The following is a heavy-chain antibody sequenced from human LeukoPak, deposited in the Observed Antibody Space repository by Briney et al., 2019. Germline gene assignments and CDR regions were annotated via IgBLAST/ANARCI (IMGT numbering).Heavy chain of an antibody. CDR2: ISSTDAGT. D-gene: IGHD3-16*02. J-gene: IGHJ4*02. CDR3: TSRLYYDYVWGSYRYDSIDY. V-gene: IGHV3-23*01. CDR1: GFSLSSYA. Sequence: GGSLRLSCAASGFSLSSYAMSWVRQAPGKGLEWVSAISSTDAGTYHADSVRGRFTISRDSSKNTLYLQMNSLKTEDTAVYYCTSRLYYDYVWGSYRYDSIDYWGQGTLVTVSS.